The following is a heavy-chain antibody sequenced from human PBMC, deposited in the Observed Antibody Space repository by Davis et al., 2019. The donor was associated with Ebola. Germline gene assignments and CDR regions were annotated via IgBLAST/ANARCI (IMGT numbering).Heavy chain of an antibody. Sequence: PGGSLRLSCKGSGYSFTSYWIGWVRQMPGKGLEWMGIIYPGDSDTRYSPSFQGQVTISADKSISTAYLQWSSLKASDTAMYYCARVEYYGSGSYYNANTYEMDVWGQGTTVTVSS. V-gene: IGHV5-51*01. CDR3: ARVEYYGSGSYYNANTYEMDV. J-gene: IGHJ6*02. CDR2: IYPGDSDT. CDR1: GYSFTSYW. D-gene: IGHD3-10*01.